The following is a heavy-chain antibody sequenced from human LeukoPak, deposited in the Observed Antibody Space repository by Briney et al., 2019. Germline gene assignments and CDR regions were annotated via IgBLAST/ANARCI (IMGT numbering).Heavy chain of an antibody. D-gene: IGHD2-2*01. CDR1: GYTFTIYG. CDR2: ISAYNGNT. J-gene: IGHJ6*03. Sequence: ASVTVSFTASGYTFTIYGISWVRQAPGQGLEWMGWISAYNGNTNYSQKLQDRVTMTTYTSTSTSYMELRSLRSDDTAVYYCARAVIPSTQFYYYYDYMDVWGKGTTVTVSS. V-gene: IGHV1-18*01. CDR3: ARAVIPSTQFYYYYDYMDV.